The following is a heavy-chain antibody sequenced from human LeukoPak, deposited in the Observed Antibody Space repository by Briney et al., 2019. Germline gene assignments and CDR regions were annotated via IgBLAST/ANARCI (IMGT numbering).Heavy chain of an antibody. D-gene: IGHD3-22*01. J-gene: IGHJ4*02. Sequence: RGGSLRLSCAAAGFTFGTYEMTWVRQCLGSALPGVSYISSTGSNIYYADSVKGRFTISRDNAKNSLYLLMNSLRTEDTAVYYCAATYYYDGSGDYWGQGTLVTVSS. CDR3: AATYYYDGSGDY. CDR2: ISSTGSNI. CDR1: GFTFGTYE. V-gene: IGHV3-48*03.